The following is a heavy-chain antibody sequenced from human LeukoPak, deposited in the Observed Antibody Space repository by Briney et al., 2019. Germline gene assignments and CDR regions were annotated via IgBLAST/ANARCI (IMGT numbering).Heavy chain of an antibody. V-gene: IGHV3-48*01. D-gene: IGHD2-21*02. CDR2: ISSRWCTI. CDR1: GFTFSSYS. J-gene: IGHJ4*02. Sequence: PGRSLRLSCAASGFTFSSYSMNWVRQARGKGLEWVSYISSRWCTIYYADSVKGRFTISRDNAKNSLYLQMNSLRAEDTAVYYCARDRLTTIEGGGYYFDYWGQGTLVTVSS. CDR3: ARDRLTTIEGGGYYFDY.